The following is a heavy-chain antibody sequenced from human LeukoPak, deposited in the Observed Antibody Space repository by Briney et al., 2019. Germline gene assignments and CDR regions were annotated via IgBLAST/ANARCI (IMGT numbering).Heavy chain of an antibody. CDR2: IIPIFGTA. D-gene: IGHD3-22*01. V-gene: IGHV1-69*13. CDR1: GGTFSSYA. CDR3: ARKYYYDSSGSDAFDI. J-gene: IGHJ3*02. Sequence: GASVKVSCKASGGTFSSYAISWVRQAPGQGLEWMGGIIPIFGTANYAQKFQGRVTITADESTSTAYMELSSLRSEDTAVYYCARKYYYDSSGSDAFDIWGQGTMVTVSS.